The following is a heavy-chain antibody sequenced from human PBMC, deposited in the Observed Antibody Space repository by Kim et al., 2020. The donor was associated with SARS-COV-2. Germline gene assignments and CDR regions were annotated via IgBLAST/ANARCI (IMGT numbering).Heavy chain of an antibody. V-gene: IGHV3-23*01. D-gene: IGHD6-25*01. Sequence: ADSVKGRFTISRDNSKNTLYLQMNSLRAEDTAVYYCAKAGIDIAAALYDYWGQGTLVTVSS. CDR3: AKAGIDIAAALYDY. J-gene: IGHJ4*02.